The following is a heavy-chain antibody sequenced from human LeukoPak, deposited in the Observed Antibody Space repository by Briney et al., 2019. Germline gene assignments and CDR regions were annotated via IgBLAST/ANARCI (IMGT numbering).Heavy chain of an antibody. J-gene: IGHJ3*02. CDR2: VYYDGGT. V-gene: IGHV4-39*07. Sequence: SETLSLTCTVSGGSVSSSSYYWAWIRQPPGKGLEWIGSVYYDGGTSYSPSLKSRVTVPVDTSRNQFSLRLRSVTAADTAVYYCAREVTIFGVGQPDAFDIWGQGTMVTVSS. CDR3: AREVTIFGVGQPDAFDI. D-gene: IGHD3-3*01. CDR1: GGSVSSSSYY.